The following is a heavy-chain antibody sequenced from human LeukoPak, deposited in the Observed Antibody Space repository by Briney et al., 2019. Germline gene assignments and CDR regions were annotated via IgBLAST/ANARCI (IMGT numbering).Heavy chain of an antibody. D-gene: IGHD2-15*01. CDR1: GYTFTSYY. V-gene: IGHV1-46*01. CDR2: INPSGGST. J-gene: IGHJ4*02. CDR3: ARDRYCGGGSCYSDY. Sequence: GASVKVSCKASGYTFTSYYMHWVRQAPGQGLEWMGIINPSGGSTSYAQKFQGRVTMTRDMSTSTVYMELSSLRSEDTAVYYCARDRYCGGGSCYSDYWGQGTLVTVSS.